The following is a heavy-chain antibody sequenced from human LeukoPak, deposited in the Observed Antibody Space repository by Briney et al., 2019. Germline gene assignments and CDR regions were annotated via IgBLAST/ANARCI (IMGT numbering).Heavy chain of an antibody. CDR1: GFTFSDYY. Sequence: GGSLRLSCAASGFTFSDYYMSWIRQAPGKGLEWVSYISSSGSTIYYADSVKGRFTISRDNAKNSLYLQMNSLRAEDTAVYYCARDTKLWLEYYFDYWGQGTLVTVSS. D-gene: IGHD5-18*01. CDR2: ISSSGSTI. J-gene: IGHJ4*02. CDR3: ARDTKLWLEYYFDY. V-gene: IGHV3-11*01.